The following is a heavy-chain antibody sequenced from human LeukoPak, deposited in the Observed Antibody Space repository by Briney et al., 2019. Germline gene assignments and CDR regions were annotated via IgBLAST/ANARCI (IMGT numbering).Heavy chain of an antibody. CDR1: GFPFSNFA. CDR2: ITGSGGST. CDR3: AKGGDSTGWYEGATFDY. J-gene: IGHJ4*02. Sequence: GGSLRLSCAASGFPFSNFAMSWVRQAPGKGLEWVSTITGSGGSTYFSESVKGRFSISRDSSKNTLHLQLNSLRAEDTALYYCAKGGDSTGWYEGATFDYWGQGTLVTVSS. V-gene: IGHV3-23*01. D-gene: IGHD6-19*01.